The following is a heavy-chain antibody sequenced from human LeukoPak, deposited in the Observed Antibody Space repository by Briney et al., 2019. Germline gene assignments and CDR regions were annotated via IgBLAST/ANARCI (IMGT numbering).Heavy chain of an antibody. CDR2: IYSGGNK. CDR3: ARGGSGTYYSFDY. CDR1: GFSFSSFA. Sequence: GGSLRLSCAASGFSFSSFAMTWVRQAPGEGLEWVSAIYSGGNKYYADSVKGRFTISRDNSKNTLYLQMSSLRAEDTAVYYCARGGSGTYYSFDYWGQGTLVTVSS. D-gene: IGHD1-26*01. J-gene: IGHJ4*02. V-gene: IGHV3-66*02.